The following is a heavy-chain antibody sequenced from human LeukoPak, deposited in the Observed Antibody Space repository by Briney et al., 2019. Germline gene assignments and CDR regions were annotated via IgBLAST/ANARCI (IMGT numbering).Heavy chain of an antibody. CDR3: ARPQLLSGLDY. Sequence: GGSLRHSRAASGFTLNRYAMRRGRPAPGKGLGWGGTTTYDGSNKYYAVSVKGRFTISRGDPKNTLYLQMNSLRAEDTAVYSCARPQLLSGLDYWGQGTLVTVSS. J-gene: IGHJ4*02. CDR1: GFTLNRYA. V-gene: IGHV3-30*01. D-gene: IGHD2-2*01. CDR2: TTYDGSNK.